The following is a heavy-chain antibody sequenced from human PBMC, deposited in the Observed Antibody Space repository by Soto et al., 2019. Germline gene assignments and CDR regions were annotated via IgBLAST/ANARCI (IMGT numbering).Heavy chain of an antibody. CDR3: ARHVPATVEGYYYYYYMDV. D-gene: IGHD4-4*01. J-gene: IGHJ6*03. CDR1: GYSFTSYW. Sequence: LGESLKISCRGSGYSFTSYWIGWVRQMPGEGLEWMGIIYPGDSDTRYSPSFQGQVTISADKSISTAYLQWSSLKASDTAMYYCARHVPATVEGYYYYYYMDVWGKGTTVTVSS. CDR2: IYPGDSDT. V-gene: IGHV5-51*01.